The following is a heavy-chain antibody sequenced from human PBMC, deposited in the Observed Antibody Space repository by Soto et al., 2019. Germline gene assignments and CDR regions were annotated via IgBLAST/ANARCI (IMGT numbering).Heavy chain of an antibody. CDR3: ARDGEGSFTAAAHNP. Sequence: GASVKVSCKASGCTFTSYYMHWVRQAPGQGLEWMGIINPSGGSTSYAQKFQGRVTMTRDTSTSTVYMELSSLRSEDTAVYYCARDGEGSFTAAAHNPWGQGTLVTVSS. CDR2: INPSGGST. D-gene: IGHD6-13*01. CDR1: GCTFTSYY. J-gene: IGHJ5*02. V-gene: IGHV1-46*03.